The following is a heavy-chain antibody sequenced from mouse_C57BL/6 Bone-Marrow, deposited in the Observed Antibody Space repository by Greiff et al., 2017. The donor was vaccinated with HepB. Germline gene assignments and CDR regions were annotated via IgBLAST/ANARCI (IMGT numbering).Heavy chain of an antibody. D-gene: IGHD1-1*01. J-gene: IGHJ4*01. Sequence: EVNVVESGAELVRPGASVKLSCTASGFNIKDDYMHWVKQRPEQGLEWIGWIDPENGDTEYASKFQGKATITADTSSNTAYLQLSSLTSEDTAVYYCTTDYYGPRVWGQGTSVTVSS. CDR2: IDPENGDT. CDR1: GFNIKDDY. CDR3: TTDYYGPRV. V-gene: IGHV14-4*01.